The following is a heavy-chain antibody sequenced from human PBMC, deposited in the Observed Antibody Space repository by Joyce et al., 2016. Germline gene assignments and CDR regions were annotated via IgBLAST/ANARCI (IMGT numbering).Heavy chain of an antibody. Sequence: QVQLVESGGGVVPPGRSLRLSCTASGLTLSNSGVHWVRQAPGKGLEWVTVIAYDGVYKYYSDAGKGRFTISRDNSRETWFLEMNSLRAEDTAVYYCAKILTAGYSSGWFLDYWGQGTLVTVSS. CDR1: GLTLSNSG. J-gene: IGHJ4*02. D-gene: IGHD6-25*01. CDR3: AKILTAGYSSGWFLDY. CDR2: IAYDGVYK. V-gene: IGHV3-30*18.